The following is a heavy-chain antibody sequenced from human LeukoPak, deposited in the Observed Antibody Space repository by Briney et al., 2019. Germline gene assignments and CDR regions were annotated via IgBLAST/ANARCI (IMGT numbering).Heavy chain of an antibody. CDR2: ISRNGGST. J-gene: IGHJ6*02. V-gene: IGHV3-64*01. CDR1: GFTFDSYA. D-gene: IGHD6-19*01. Sequence: GGSLRLSCAASGFTFDSYAMHWVRQAPGKGLEYVSAISRNGGSTFYANSVKGRFTISRDNSKNTLYLQMNSLRAEDTAVYYCARDIVAVASYYYGMDVWGQGTTVTVSS. CDR3: ARDIVAVASYYYGMDV.